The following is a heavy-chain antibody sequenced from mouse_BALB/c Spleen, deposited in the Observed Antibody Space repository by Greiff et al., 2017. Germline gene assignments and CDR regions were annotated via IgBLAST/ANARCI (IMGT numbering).Heavy chain of an antibody. Sequence: EVQRVESGGGLVKPGGSLKLSCAASGFTFSDYYMYWVRQTPEKRLEWVATISDGGSYTYYPDSVKGRFTISRDNAKNNLYLQMSSLKSEDTAMYYCARVGWDYAMDYWGQGTSVTVSS. CDR2: ISDGGSYT. CDR3: ARVGWDYAMDY. V-gene: IGHV5-4*02. D-gene: IGHD2-3*01. J-gene: IGHJ4*01. CDR1: GFTFSDYY.